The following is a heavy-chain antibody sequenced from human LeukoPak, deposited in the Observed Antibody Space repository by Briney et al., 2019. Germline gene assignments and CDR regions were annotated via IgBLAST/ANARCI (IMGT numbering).Heavy chain of an antibody. CDR1: GFTVSSNY. J-gene: IGHJ4*02. CDR3: ARGKYYYDSSGYSFDY. V-gene: IGHV3-53*01. D-gene: IGHD3-22*01. Sequence: PGGSLRLSCAASGFTVSSNYMSWVRQAPGKGLEWVSVIYSGGSTYYADSVKGRFTISRDNSKNTLYLQMNSLRAEDTAVYYCARGKYYYDSSGYSFDYWGQGTLVTVSS. CDR2: IYSGGST.